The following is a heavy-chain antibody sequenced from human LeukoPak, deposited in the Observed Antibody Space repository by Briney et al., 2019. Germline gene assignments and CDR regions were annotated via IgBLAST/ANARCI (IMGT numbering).Heavy chain of an antibody. CDR2: IYYSGSH. J-gene: IGHJ3*02. CDR3: AREGSSSVFDI. D-gene: IGHD6-6*01. V-gene: IGHV4-59*01. CDR1: GGSISSYY. Sequence: SESLSLTCTVSGGSISSYYWSWIRQPPGKGLEWIGYIYYSGSHNYNPSLKSRVTISVDTSKNQFSLKLSSVTAADTAVYYCAREGSSSVFDIWGQGTMVTVSS.